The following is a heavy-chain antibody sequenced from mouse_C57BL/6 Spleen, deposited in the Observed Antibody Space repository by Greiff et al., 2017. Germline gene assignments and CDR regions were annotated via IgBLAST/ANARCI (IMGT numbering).Heavy chain of an antibody. CDR3: ARELRSLYAMDY. CDR1: GYTFTSYW. Sequence: QVQLQQPGAELVRPGSSVKLSCKASGYTFTSYWMHWVKQRPIQGLEWIGNIDPSDSETPYNQKFTDKATLTVYKSSSTAYMQLSSLTSEDSAVYCCARELRSLYAMDYWGQGTSVTVSS. D-gene: IGHD3-2*02. J-gene: IGHJ4*01. V-gene: IGHV1-52*01. CDR2: IDPSDSET.